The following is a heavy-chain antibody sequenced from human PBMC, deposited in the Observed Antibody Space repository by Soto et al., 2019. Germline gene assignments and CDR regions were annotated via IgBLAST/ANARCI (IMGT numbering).Heavy chain of an antibody. CDR1: GFTFSSYS. V-gene: IGHV3-21*01. CDR3: AKDPNYDFWSGYSGSGWFDP. D-gene: IGHD3-3*01. CDR2: ISGSSSNM. Sequence: GGSLRLSCAASGFTFSSYSMNWVRQTPGEGLEWVSSISGSSSNMYYADSVKGRFTISRDNAKNSLYLQMNSLRAEDTAVYYCAKDPNYDFWSGYSGSGWFDPWGQGTLVTVSS. J-gene: IGHJ5*02.